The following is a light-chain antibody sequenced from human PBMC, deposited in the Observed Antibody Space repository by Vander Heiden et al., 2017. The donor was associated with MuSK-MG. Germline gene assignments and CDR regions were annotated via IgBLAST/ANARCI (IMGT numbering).Light chain of an antibody. V-gene: IGKV1-5*03. CDR1: QSMSTW. CDR2: KAS. CDR3: QHANSYWT. Sequence: DIQMTQSPSTLSASIGDRVTVTCRASQSMSTWLAWYQQKPGKAPKLLIYKASSLESGVPSRFSGSGSGTEFTLTISSLQPDDFATYYCQHANSYWTFGQGTKVXIK. J-gene: IGKJ1*01.